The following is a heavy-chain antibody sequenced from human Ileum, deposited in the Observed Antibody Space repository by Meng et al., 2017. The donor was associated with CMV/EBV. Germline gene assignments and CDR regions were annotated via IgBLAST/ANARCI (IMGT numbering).Heavy chain of an antibody. J-gene: IGHJ4*02. Sequence: SETLSLTCTVSGGSISSYYWSWIRQPPGKGLEWIGYIYYSGSTNYNPSLKSRVTISVDTSKNQFSLKLSSVTAADTAVYYCARSGTNSGYSQIDYWGQGTLVTGAS. CDR1: GGSISSYY. D-gene: IGHD5-18*01. CDR3: ARSGTNSGYSQIDY. CDR2: IYYSGST. V-gene: IGHV4-59*01.